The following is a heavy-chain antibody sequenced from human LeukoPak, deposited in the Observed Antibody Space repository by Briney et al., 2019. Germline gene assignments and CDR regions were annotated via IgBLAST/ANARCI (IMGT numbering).Heavy chain of an antibody. CDR3: ARDTLQQDSSGYYYFDY. J-gene: IGHJ4*02. V-gene: IGHV1-24*01. Sequence: ASVKVSCKVSGYTLTELSMHWVRQAPGKGLERMGGFEPEDGETIYAQKFQSRVTMTEDTSTDTAYMELSSLRAEDTAVYYCARDTLQQDSSGYYYFDYWGQGTLVTVSS. D-gene: IGHD3-22*01. CDR1: GYTLTELS. CDR2: FEPEDGET.